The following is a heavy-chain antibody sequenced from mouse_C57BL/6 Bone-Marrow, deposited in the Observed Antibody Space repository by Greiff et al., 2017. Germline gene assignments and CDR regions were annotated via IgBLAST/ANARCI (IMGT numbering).Heavy chain of an antibody. CDR2: INPSSGYT. D-gene: IGHD2-3*01. V-gene: IGHV1-4*01. Sequence: QVQLKQSGAELARPGASVKMSCKASGYTFTSYTMHWVKQRPGQGLEWIGYINPSSGYTKYNQKFKDKATLTADKSSSTAYMQLSSLTSEDSAVYYCASGDDGYYRYFDVWGTGTTVTVSS. CDR1: GYTFTSYT. J-gene: IGHJ1*03. CDR3: ASGDDGYYRYFDV.